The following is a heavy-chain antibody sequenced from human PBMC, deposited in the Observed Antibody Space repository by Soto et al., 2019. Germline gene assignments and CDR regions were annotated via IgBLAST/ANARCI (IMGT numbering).Heavy chain of an antibody. D-gene: IGHD3-22*01. V-gene: IGHV1-3*01. CDR3: AREARYYYDSSGYSQRYYYYGMDV. CDR1: GYTFTSYA. Sequence: ASVKVSCKASGYTFTSYAMHWVRQAPGQRLEWMGWINAGNGNTKYSQKFQGRVTITRDTSASTAYMELSSLGSEDTAVYYCAREARYYYDSSGYSQRYYYYGMDVWGQGTTVTVSS. J-gene: IGHJ6*02. CDR2: INAGNGNT.